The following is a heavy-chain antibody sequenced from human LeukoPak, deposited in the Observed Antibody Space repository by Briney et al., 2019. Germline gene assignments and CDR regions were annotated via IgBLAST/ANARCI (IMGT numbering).Heavy chain of an antibody. Sequence: PGGSLRLSCAASGFIFSSYAISWVRPAPGKGLEWVSAISKSGDNTFYADSVKGRFTISRDNSKNTIFLQMNSLRVEDTAVYYCAKSRAITMVRGVIMGWFDPWGQGTLVTVSS. D-gene: IGHD3-10*01. CDR1: GFIFSSYA. J-gene: IGHJ5*02. CDR2: ISKSGDNT. CDR3: AKSRAITMVRGVIMGWFDP. V-gene: IGHV3-23*01.